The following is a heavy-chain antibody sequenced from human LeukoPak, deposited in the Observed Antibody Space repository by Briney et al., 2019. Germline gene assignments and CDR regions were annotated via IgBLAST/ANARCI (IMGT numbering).Heavy chain of an antibody. CDR3: ARDVVPAAI. Sequence: GGSLRLSCAASGFTFSSYSMNWVRQAPGKGLEWVSYISSSSSTIYYADSVKGRFTISRDNAKNSLYPQMNSLRAEDTAVYYCARDVVPAAIWGQGTLVTVSS. V-gene: IGHV3-48*01. D-gene: IGHD2-2*01. CDR2: ISSSSSTI. J-gene: IGHJ4*02. CDR1: GFTFSSYS.